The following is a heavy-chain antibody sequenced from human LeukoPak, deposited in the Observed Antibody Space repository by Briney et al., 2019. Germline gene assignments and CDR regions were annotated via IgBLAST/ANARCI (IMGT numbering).Heavy chain of an antibody. CDR3: YTFDNSGYYNGAFYAY. D-gene: IGHD3-22*01. Sequence: GGSLNLSCAASGFTFSGSDMHWVRQASGKGLEWVGRIRTKSNSYATAYSASVKGRFTISRDDSKNTVYLQMISLKSEDTAVYYCYTFDNSGYYNGAFYAYWGRGILVTVSS. CDR1: GFTFSGSD. CDR2: IRTKSNSYAT. J-gene: IGHJ4*02. V-gene: IGHV3-73*01.